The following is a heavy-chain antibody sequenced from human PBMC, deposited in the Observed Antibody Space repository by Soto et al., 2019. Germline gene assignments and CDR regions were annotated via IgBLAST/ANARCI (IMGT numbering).Heavy chain of an antibody. CDR2: IIPVFGIA. J-gene: IGHJ6*02. Sequence: QVQLVQSGAEVKKPGSSVKVSCKASGGNFSRYSFTWMRQAPRNGLEWMGRIIPVFGIASYAQKFQGRVTITADKSTSTAYMELSSLRSEDTAVYYCVREDRDRETGLVPAAIDGMDVWGQGTTVTVSS. V-gene: IGHV1-69*08. CDR3: VREDRDRETGLVPAAIDGMDV. D-gene: IGHD2-2*01. CDR1: GGNFSRYS.